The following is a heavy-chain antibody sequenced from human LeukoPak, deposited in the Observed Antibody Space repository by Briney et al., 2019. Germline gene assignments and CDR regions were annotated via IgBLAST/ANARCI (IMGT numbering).Heavy chain of an antibody. V-gene: IGHV4-38-2*01. CDR1: GYSISGGYY. J-gene: IGHJ4*02. CDR2: IYHSGST. D-gene: IGHD6-19*01. CDR3: AKNIGIAVAGNDY. Sequence: SETLSLTCAVSGYSISGGYYWGWIRQPPGKGLEWIGSIYHSGSTYYNPSLKSRVTISVDTSKNQFSLKLSSVTAADTAVYYCAKNIGIAVAGNDYWGQGTLVTVSS.